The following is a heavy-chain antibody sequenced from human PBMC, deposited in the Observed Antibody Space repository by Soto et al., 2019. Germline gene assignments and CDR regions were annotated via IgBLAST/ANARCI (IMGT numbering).Heavy chain of an antibody. D-gene: IGHD6-19*01. CDR1: GLSITDSEMG. CDR3: ARRHLAVAVSPWFDP. Sequence: QVTLKESGPVLVKPTEPLTLRCTVSGLSITDSEMGVSWIRQPPGQPLEWLAHIDSSGEKSYRTFLKSRLAISKDTSKSQILLTMTNMDPADTATYYCARRHLAVAVSPWFDPWGQGIPVTVSS. V-gene: IGHV2-26*01. CDR2: IDSSGEK. J-gene: IGHJ5*02.